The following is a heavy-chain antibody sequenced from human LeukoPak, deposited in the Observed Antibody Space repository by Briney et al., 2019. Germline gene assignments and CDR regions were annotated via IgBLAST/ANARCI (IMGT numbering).Heavy chain of an antibody. CDR2: IYYSGST. CDR3: ARRKVVPAAPFDY. Sequence: SETLSLTCTVSGGSISSSYWTWIRQPPGKGLEWIGYIYYSGSTNYNPSLNSRVTISVDTSKNQFSLKLSSVTAADTAVCYCARRKVVPAAPFDYWGQGTLVTVSS. V-gene: IGHV4-59*08. CDR1: GGSISSSY. J-gene: IGHJ4*02. D-gene: IGHD2-2*01.